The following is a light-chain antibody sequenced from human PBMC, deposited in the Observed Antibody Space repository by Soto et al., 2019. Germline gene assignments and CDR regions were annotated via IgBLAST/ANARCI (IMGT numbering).Light chain of an antibody. CDR2: DVS. CDR3: SSYATGGSYV. J-gene: IGLJ1*01. CDR1: SSDVGGYNS. Sequence: SVLTQPASLSGSRGQSIAISCTGTSSDVGGYNSVSWYQQHPGKAPKLLIYDVSNRPSGVSNRFSGSKSGNTASLTISGLQAEDEADYYCSSYATGGSYVFGTGTKVTV. V-gene: IGLV2-14*01.